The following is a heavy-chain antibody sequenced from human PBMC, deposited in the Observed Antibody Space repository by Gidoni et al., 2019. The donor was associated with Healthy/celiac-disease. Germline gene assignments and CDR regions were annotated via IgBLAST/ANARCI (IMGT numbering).Heavy chain of an antibody. CDR2: INHSGST. CDR1: GGSFSGYY. Sequence: QVQLQQWGAGLLKPSETLSLTCAVSGGSFSGYYWSWIRQPPGKGLEWIGEINHSGSTNYNPSLKSRVTISVDTSKNQFSLKLSSVTAADTAVYYCARGVVSGDYGDYVDYWGQGTLVTVSS. V-gene: IGHV4-34*01. D-gene: IGHD4-17*01. J-gene: IGHJ4*02. CDR3: ARGVVSGDYGDYVDY.